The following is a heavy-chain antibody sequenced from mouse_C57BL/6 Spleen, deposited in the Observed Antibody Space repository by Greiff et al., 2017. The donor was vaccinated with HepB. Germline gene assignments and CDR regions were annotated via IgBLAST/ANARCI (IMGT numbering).Heavy chain of an antibody. J-gene: IGHJ4*01. CDR1: GFTFSSYA. D-gene: IGHD2-5*01. Sequence: EVMLVESGGGLVKPGGSLKLSCAASGFTFSSYAMSWVRQTPEKRLEWVATISDGGSYTYYPDNVKGRFTISRDNAKNNLYLQMSHLKSEDTAMYYCARGGYYSNYDAMDYWGQGTSVTVSS. CDR2: ISDGGSYT. CDR3: ARGGYYSNYDAMDY. V-gene: IGHV5-4*03.